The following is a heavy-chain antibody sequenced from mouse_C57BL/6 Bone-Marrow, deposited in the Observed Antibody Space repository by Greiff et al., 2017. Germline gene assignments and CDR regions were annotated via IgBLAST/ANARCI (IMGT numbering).Heavy chain of an antibody. J-gene: IGHJ2*01. CDR1: GYTFTSYW. CDR3: ARWGTTVVATRYYFDY. V-gene: IGHV1-64*01. D-gene: IGHD1-1*01. Sequence: QVQLQQPRAELVKPGASVKLSCKASGYTFTSYWMHWVKQRPGQGLEWIGMIHPNSGSTNYNEKFKSKATLTVDKSSSTAYMQLSSLTSEDSAVYYCARWGTTVVATRYYFDYWGQGTTLTVSS. CDR2: IHPNSGST.